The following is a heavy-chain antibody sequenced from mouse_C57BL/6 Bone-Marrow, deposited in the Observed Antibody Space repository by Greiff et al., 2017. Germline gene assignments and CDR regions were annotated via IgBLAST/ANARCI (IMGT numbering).Heavy chain of an antibody. J-gene: IGHJ3*01. V-gene: IGHV1-75*01. CDR2: IFPGSGST. CDR1: GYTFTDYY. CDR3: ARESEGFAY. Sequence: QVQLQESGPELVKPGASVKISCKASGYTFTDYYINWVKQRPGQGLGWIGWIFPGSGSTYYNEKFKGKATFTVDQSSSTAYMLLSSLTSEDSAVYCCARESEGFAYWGQGTLVTVSA.